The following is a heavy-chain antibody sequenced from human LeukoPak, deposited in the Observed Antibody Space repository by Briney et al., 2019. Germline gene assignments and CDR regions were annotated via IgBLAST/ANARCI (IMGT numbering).Heavy chain of an antibody. CDR1: GFTFDRHA. Sequence: PGGSLRLSCAASGFTFDRHAMSWVRQAPGKGLEWVSTISGRGAGTWYADSVKGRITISRDNFRNTVYLQINSLRAEDTAVYYCAKELYHTEDHSKGDSLDVWGQGTTVTVSS. CDR3: AKELYHTEDHSKGDSLDV. J-gene: IGHJ6*02. D-gene: IGHD3-16*02. CDR2: ISGRGAGT. V-gene: IGHV3-23*01.